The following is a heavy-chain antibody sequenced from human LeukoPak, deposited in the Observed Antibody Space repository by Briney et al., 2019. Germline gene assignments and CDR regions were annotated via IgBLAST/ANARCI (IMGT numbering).Heavy chain of an antibody. CDR1: GFTFSSYA. CDR3: ANFVRYCSSTSCLGP. D-gene: IGHD2-2*01. J-gene: IGHJ5*02. Sequence: GGSLRLSCAASGFTFSSYAMSWVRQAPGKGLEWVSAISGSGGSTYYADSVKGRFTISRDNSKNTLYLQMNSLRAEDTAVYYCANFVRYCSSTSCLGPWGQGTLVTVSS. CDR2: ISGSGGST. V-gene: IGHV3-23*01.